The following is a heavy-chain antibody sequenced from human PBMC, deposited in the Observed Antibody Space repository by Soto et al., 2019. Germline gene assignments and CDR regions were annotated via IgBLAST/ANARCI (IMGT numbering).Heavy chain of an antibody. CDR2: MSFFSDRT. J-gene: IGHJ4*02. V-gene: IGHV3-21*06. D-gene: IGHD3-10*01. CDR1: GFNVNSYT. CDR3: AWVGAYFGEFVYFDY. Sequence: GGSLRLSCSASGFNVNSYTMSWVRQAPGKGLEWVSSMSFFSDRTYYADSVKGRFAIFRATGENSVYLLVHSMSAEDTAVYYCAWVGAYFGEFVYFDYWGQGTTVTVSS.